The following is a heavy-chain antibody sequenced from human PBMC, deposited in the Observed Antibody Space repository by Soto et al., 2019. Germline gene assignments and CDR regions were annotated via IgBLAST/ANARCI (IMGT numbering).Heavy chain of an antibody. J-gene: IGHJ4*02. CDR2: IVPIYRTA. CDR3: VRDSVAKLISS. Sequence: SVKVSCKASGGTFSSYRINWVRQAPGQGLEWVGGIVPIYRTADYAQKFQGRVTITADESARTSYMELRSLKSQDTAVYYCVRDSVAKLISSWGQGTRATVSA. V-gene: IGHV1-69*13. CDR1: GGTFSSYR. D-gene: IGHD6-13*01.